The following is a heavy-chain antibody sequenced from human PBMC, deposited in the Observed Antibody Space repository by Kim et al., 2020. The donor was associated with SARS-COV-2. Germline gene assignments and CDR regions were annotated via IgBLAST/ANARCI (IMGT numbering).Heavy chain of an antibody. D-gene: IGHD2-8*01. V-gene: IGHV3-73*01. CDR3: TGTVMVYANDY. Sequence: AYAASVNGRFTISRDDSKNTAYLQMNSLKTEDTAVYYCTGTVMVYANDYWGQGTLVTVSS. J-gene: IGHJ4*02.